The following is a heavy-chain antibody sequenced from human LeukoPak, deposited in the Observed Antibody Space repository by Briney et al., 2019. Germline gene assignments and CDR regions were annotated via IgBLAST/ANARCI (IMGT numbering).Heavy chain of an antibody. V-gene: IGHV3-15*01. CDR1: GFTFSNAW. Sequence: PGGSLRLSCAASGFTFSNAWMSWVRQAPGKGLEWVGRIKSKTDGGTTDYAAPVKGRFTISRDDSKNTLYLQMNSLKTEDTAVYYCTTDIPPYSSSSLFDYWGQGTLVTVSS. CDR2: IKSKTDGGTT. CDR3: TTDIPPYSSSSLFDY. D-gene: IGHD6-6*01. J-gene: IGHJ4*02.